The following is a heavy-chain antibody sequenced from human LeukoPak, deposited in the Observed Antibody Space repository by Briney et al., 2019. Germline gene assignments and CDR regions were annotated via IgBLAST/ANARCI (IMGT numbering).Heavy chain of an antibody. J-gene: IGHJ4*02. D-gene: IGHD4-17*01. CDR2: IYSGGST. Sequence: GGSLRLSCAASGFTVSSNYMSWVRQAPGKGLEWVSVIYSGGSTYYADSVKGRFTISRDNSKNTLHLQMNSLRAEDTAVYYCTLRLRGGEGSDYWGQGTLVTVSS. CDR3: TLRLRGGEGSDY. CDR1: GFTVSSNY. V-gene: IGHV3-53*01.